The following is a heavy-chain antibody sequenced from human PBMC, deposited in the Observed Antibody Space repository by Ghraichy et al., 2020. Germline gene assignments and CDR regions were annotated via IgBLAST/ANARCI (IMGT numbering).Heavy chain of an antibody. D-gene: IGHD6-6*01. V-gene: IGHV3-9*01. CDR3: AKEMSLAASPSYYLYGMDV. Sequence: GGSLRLSCAASGFTFDDFAIHWVRQAPGKGLEWVAAISWNSVVLGYADSVKGRFTISRDNAKKSVYLQMNSLRPEDTALYYCAKEMSLAASPSYYLYGMDVGGHGTTVTVA. CDR2: ISWNSVVL. J-gene: IGHJ6*01. CDR1: GFTFDDFA.